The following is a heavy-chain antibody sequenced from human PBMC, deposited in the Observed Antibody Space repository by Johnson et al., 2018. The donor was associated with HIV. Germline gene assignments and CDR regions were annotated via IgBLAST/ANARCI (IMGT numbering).Heavy chain of an antibody. CDR2: IYSGGST. Sequence: EQLVESGGGVVQPGRSLRLSCAASGFTVSSNYMSWVRQAPGKGLEWVSVIYSGGSTYYADSVKGRFTISRDNSKNTLYLQMNSLRAEDTAVYYCATSLTGTRPFDIWGQGTMVTVSS. V-gene: IGHV3-66*02. CDR3: ATSLTGTRPFDI. J-gene: IGHJ3*02. CDR1: GFTVSSNY. D-gene: IGHD1-7*01.